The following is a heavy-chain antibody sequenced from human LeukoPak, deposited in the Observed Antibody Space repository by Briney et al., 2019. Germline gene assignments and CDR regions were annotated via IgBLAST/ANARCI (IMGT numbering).Heavy chain of an antibody. CDR2: IYYSGST. V-gene: IGHV4-59*01. CDR3: ARDLRYYDSSGYWIPRRWYFDL. J-gene: IGHJ2*01. D-gene: IGHD3-22*01. Sequence: SETLSLTCTVSGGSISSYYWSWIRQPPAKGLEWIGYIYYSGSTNYNPSLKSRVTISVDTSKNQFSLKLSSVTAADTAVYYCARDLRYYDSSGYWIPRRWYFDLWGRDTLVTVSS. CDR1: GGSISSYY.